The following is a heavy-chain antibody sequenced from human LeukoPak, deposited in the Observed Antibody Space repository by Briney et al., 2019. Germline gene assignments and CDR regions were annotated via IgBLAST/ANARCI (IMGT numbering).Heavy chain of an antibody. CDR1: GYTFTTYW. J-gene: IGHJ6*02. V-gene: IGHV5-51*01. CDR3: ARRPYYYGMDV. CDR2: FYPSDSDT. Sequence: GESLKISCKGSGYTFTTYWIGWVRQMPGKGLEWMGIFYPSDSDTRYSPSFQGQVTISVDKSINTAYLQWSNLKASDTAIYYCARRPYYYGMDVWGQGTAVTVSS.